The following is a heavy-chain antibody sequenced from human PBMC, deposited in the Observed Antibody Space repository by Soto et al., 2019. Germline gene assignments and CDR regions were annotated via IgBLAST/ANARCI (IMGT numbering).Heavy chain of an antibody. CDR2: IWYDGSNK. J-gene: IGHJ6*02. CDR1: GFTFSSYG. V-gene: IGHV3-33*01. D-gene: IGHD3-3*01. CDR3: ARVKITIFGVVISYYGMDV. Sequence: GGSLRLSCAASGFTFSSYGMHWVRQAPGKGLEWVAVIWYDGSNKYYADSVKGRFTISRDNSKNTLYLQMNSLRAEDTAVYYCARVKITIFGVVISYYGMDVWGQGTTVTVSS.